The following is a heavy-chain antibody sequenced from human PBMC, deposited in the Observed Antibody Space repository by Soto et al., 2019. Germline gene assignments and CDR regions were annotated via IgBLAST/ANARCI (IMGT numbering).Heavy chain of an antibody. CDR3: AKRRLNTITSLSDY. CDR2: ISGNKMTT. Sequence: EIHLLESGGGLARPGGSLRLSCVASGFSLSDYGMSWVRQSPQKTLEWVASISGNKMTTFYPDSVKGRFFISRDNSDNTLHLQMNSLRDDDTAIYYCAKRRLNTITSLSDYWGQGVQVTDSS. J-gene: IGHJ1*01. D-gene: IGHD2-2*01. V-gene: IGHV3-23*01. CDR1: GFSLSDYG.